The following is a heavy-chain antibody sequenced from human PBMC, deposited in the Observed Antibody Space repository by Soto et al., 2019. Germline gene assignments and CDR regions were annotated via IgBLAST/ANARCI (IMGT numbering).Heavy chain of an antibody. Sequence: QVQLVQSGAEVKKPGSSVKVSCKASGGTFSSYTISWVRQAPGQGLEWMGRIIPILGIANYAQKFQGRVTITADKSTSTAYMELSSLRSEDTAVYYCARDRGYVGTYNWFDPWGQGTLVTVS. D-gene: IGHD5-12*01. J-gene: IGHJ5*02. CDR1: GGTFSSYT. CDR3: ARDRGYVGTYNWFDP. V-gene: IGHV1-69*08. CDR2: IIPILGIA.